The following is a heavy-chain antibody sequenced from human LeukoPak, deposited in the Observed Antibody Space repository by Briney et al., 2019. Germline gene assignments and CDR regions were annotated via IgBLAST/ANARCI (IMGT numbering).Heavy chain of an antibody. CDR1: GGSISSYY. J-gene: IGHJ4*02. CDR2: IYYSGST. V-gene: IGHV4-39*07. CDR3: ASGYSSGWYDY. Sequence: SETLSLTCTVSGGSISSYYWGWIRQPPGKGLEWIGSIYYSGSTYYNPSLKSRVTISVDTSKNQFSLKPSSVTAADTAVYYCASGYSSGWYDYWGQGTLVTVSS. D-gene: IGHD6-19*01.